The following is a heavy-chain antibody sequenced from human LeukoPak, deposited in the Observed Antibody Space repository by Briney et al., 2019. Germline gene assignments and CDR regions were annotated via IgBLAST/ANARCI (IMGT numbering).Heavy chain of an antibody. CDR3: ARDRYWHRPFDY. CDR1: GFTFSSYA. V-gene: IGHV3-30-3*01. Sequence: GGSLRLSRAASGFTFSSYAMHWVRQAPGKGLEWVAVISYDGSNKYYADSVKGRFTISRDNSKNTLYLQMNSLRAEDTAVYYCARDRYWHRPFDYWGQGTLVTVSS. CDR2: ISYDGSNK. D-gene: IGHD2-8*02. J-gene: IGHJ4*02.